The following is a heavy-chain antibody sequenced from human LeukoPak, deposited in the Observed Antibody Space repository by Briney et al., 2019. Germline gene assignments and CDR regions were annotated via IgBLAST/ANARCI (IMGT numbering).Heavy chain of an antibody. J-gene: IGHJ4*02. D-gene: IGHD1-26*01. CDR3: ARAGGSYYFDY. CDR2: ISSSTSYI. Sequence: GGSLRLSCAASGFTFSRNSMNWVRQALGKGLEWVSSISSSTSYIYYADSVKGRFTISRDNAKNSLYLQMNSLRAEDTAVYYCARAGGSYYFDYWGQGTLVTVSS. CDR1: GFTFSRNS. V-gene: IGHV3-21*01.